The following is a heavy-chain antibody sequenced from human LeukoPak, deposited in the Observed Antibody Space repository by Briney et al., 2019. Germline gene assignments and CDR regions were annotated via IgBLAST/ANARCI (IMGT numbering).Heavy chain of an antibody. J-gene: IGHJ6*03. Sequence: SETLSLTCTVSGYSITSGHYWVWIRQPPGQGLEWIGSIYHSGSTYYNPSLKSRVTISVDTSKNQFSLKLSSVTAADTAVYYCAREDYYDSSGYSVPYYYYYMDVWGKGTTVTISS. CDR1: GYSITSGHY. CDR2: IYHSGST. V-gene: IGHV4-38-2*02. CDR3: AREDYYDSSGYSVPYYYYYMDV. D-gene: IGHD3-22*01.